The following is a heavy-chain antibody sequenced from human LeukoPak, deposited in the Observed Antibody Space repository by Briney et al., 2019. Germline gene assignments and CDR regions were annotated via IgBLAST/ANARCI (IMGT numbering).Heavy chain of an antibody. J-gene: IGHJ6*02. Sequence: SETLSLTCAVYGGSFSGYYWSWIRQPPGEGLEWIGEINHGESTSYNPSLKSRVTISVDTSKNQFSLRLSSVADADTAVYYCARGQVGSYVFYYYYGMDVWGRGTTVTVSS. CDR2: INHGEST. CDR3: ARGQVGSYVFYYYYGMDV. CDR1: GGSFSGYY. D-gene: IGHD5-18*01. V-gene: IGHV4-34*01.